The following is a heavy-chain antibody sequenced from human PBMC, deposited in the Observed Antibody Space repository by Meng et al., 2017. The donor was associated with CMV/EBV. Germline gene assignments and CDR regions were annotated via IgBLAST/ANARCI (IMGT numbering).Heavy chain of an antibody. CDR2: MNPNSGNT. V-gene: IGHV1-8*01. J-gene: IGHJ5*02. Sequence: ASVKVSCKASGYTFTSYDINWVRQATGQGLEWMGWMNPNSGNTGYAQKFQGRVTMTRNTSISTAYMELSSLRSEDTAVYYCARARVPAAIGAINWFDPWGQGTLVTVSS. CDR1: GYTFTSYD. CDR3: ARARVPAAIGAINWFDP. D-gene: IGHD2-2*01.